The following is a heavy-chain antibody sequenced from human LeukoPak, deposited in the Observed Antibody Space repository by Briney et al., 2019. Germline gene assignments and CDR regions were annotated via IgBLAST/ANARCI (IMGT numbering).Heavy chain of an antibody. CDR3: ARRPRYCTSPSCALGAFDI. CDR2: LSGSGGST. J-gene: IGHJ3*02. CDR1: GFTFSSYT. D-gene: IGHD2-2*01. V-gene: IGHV3-23*01. Sequence: GGSLRLSCAASGFTFSSYTMNWVRQAPGKGLEWVSALSGSGGSTHYADSVKGRFTISRDNSKNTLDLQMNSLRAEDTAVYYCARRPRYCTSPSCALGAFDIWGQGTMVTVSS.